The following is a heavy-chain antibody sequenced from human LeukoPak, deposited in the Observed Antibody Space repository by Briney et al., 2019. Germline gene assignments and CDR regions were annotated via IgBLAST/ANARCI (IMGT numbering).Heavy chain of an antibody. CDR3: AKVRDFWSGPRRLYFDY. V-gene: IGHV3-23*01. D-gene: IGHD3-3*01. Sequence: PGGSLRLSCAASGFTFSSYAMSWVRQAPGKGLEWVSAISGSGGSTYYADSVKGRFTISRDNSKNTLYLQMNSLRAEDTAVYYCAKVRDFWSGPRRLYFDYWGQGTLVTVSS. J-gene: IGHJ4*02. CDR1: GFTFSSYA. CDR2: ISGSGGST.